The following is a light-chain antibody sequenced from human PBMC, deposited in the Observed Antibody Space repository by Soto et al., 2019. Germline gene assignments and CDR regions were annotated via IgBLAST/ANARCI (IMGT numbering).Light chain of an antibody. Sequence: DIQMTQSPSSLSVSVGDRITITCRASQSIPNYLNWYQQKPGKAPKLLVYDASSLQSGIPSRFSGNGYATDFTLTISSLQPEDIATYYCQQRDSYPYTFGQRTKLAIK. CDR1: QSIPNY. CDR2: DAS. J-gene: IGKJ2*01. CDR3: QQRDSYPYT. V-gene: IGKV1-39*01.